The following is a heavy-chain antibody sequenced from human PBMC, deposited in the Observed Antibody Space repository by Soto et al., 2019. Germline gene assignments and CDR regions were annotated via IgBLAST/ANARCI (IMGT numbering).Heavy chain of an antibody. CDR2: ISGSGGST. D-gene: IGHD6-13*01. J-gene: IGHJ6*02. Sequence: AGGSLRLSCAASGFTFSSYAMSWVRQAPGKGLEWVSAISGSGGSTYYADSVKGRFTISRDNSKNTLYLQMNSLRAEDTAVYYCAKRQKQQLAYYYYGMDVWGQGTTVTVSS. CDR3: AKRQKQQLAYYYYGMDV. CDR1: GFTFSSYA. V-gene: IGHV3-23*01.